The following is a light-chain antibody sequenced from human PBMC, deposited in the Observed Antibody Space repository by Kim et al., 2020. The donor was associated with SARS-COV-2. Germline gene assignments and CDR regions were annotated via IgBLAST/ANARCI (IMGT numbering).Light chain of an antibody. CDR2: DAS. J-gene: IGKJ4*01. Sequence: GSPGESVTLSCRASQSVTTNLAWYQQKPGQTPSLVIYDASTRATDIPGRFSGSGSGAEFTLTISSLQSEDFALYYCQQYHKWPLTFGGGTKVDIK. V-gene: IGKV3-15*01. CDR3: QQYHKWPLT. CDR1: QSVTTN.